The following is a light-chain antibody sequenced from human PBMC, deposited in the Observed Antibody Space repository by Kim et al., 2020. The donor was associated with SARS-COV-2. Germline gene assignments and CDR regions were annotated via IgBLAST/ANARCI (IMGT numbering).Light chain of an antibody. V-gene: IGLV2-23*02. CDR2: EVS. Sequence: QSALTQPASVSGSPGQSITISCSGTSNDLGSYNLVSWYQQHPGKAPKLIIYEVSRRPSGVPDRFFGSKSDNTASLTISGLQAEDEADYYCCSYAGDYSTVFGGGTQLTVL. CDR3: CSYAGDYSTV. CDR1: SNDLGSYNL. J-gene: IGLJ7*01.